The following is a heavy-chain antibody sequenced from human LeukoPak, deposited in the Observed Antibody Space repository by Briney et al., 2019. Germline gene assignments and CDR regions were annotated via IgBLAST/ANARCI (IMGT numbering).Heavy chain of an antibody. J-gene: IGHJ4*02. V-gene: IGHV1-2*02. CDR1: GYTFTVYY. CDR3: ARSIAVANDY. D-gene: IGHD6-19*01. Sequence: GSVKVSCKASGYTFTVYYMHWVRQAPGQGLEWMGWINPNSGGTNYAQKFQGRVTMTRDTSISTAYMELSRLRSDDTAVYYCARSIAVANDYWGQGTLVTVSS. CDR2: INPNSGGT.